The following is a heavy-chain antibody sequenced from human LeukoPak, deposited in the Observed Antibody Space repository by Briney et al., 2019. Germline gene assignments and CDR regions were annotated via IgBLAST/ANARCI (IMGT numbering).Heavy chain of an antibody. J-gene: IGHJ4*02. V-gene: IGHV4-31*03. CDR3: ARVVGYLSNYDY. Sequence: SETLSLTCTVSGGSISSGGYYWSWIRQHPGKGLEWIGYIYYSGSTYYNPSLKSRVTISVDTSKNQFSLKLSSVTAADTAVYYCARVVGYLSNYDYWGQGTLVTVSS. CDR1: GGSISSGGYY. D-gene: IGHD5-18*01. CDR2: IYYSGST.